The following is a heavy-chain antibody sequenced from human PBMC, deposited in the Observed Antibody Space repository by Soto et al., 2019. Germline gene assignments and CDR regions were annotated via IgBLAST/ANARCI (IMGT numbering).Heavy chain of an antibody. CDR1: GFTFSSYA. CDR2: ISYDGSNK. J-gene: IGHJ3*02. D-gene: IGHD4-17*01. Sequence: GGSLRLSCAASGFTFSSYAMHWVRQAPGKGLEWVAVISYDGSNKYYADSVKGRFTISRDNSKNTLYLQMNSLRAEDTAVYYCSRDEYRDSSMAFDISGQAIMVTVSS. CDR3: SRDEYRDSSMAFDI. V-gene: IGHV3-30-3*01.